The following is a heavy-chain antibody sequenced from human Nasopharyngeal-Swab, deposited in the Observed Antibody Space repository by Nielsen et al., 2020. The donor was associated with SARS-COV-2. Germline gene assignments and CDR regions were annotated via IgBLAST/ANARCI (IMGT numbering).Heavy chain of an antibody. Sequence: SETLSLTCAVSGGSISSSNWWSWVRPPPGKGMEWIGEIYYSGSTNYNPSLKSRVTISVDKSKNQFSLKLSSVTAADTAVYYCARVKREWLGIYYYYMDVWGKGTTVTVSS. CDR2: IYYSGST. CDR1: GGSISSSNW. CDR3: ARVKREWLGIYYYYMDV. D-gene: IGHD6-19*01. V-gene: IGHV4-4*02. J-gene: IGHJ6*03.